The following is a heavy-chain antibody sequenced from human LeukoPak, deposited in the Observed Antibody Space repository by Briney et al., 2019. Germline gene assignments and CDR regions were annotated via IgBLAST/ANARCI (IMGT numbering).Heavy chain of an antibody. D-gene: IGHD1-1*01. CDR2: IYHSGTT. V-gene: IGHV4-4*02. CDR1: GDSFSSNYW. Sequence: PSETQSLTCAVSGDSFSSNYWWNWVRQSPGKGLEWIGEIYHSGTTNYNPSLRSRVSISLDKSKNQLSLKVNSVTAADTAVYYCARGALDDAFDIWGQGTMVTVSS. CDR3: ARGALDDAFDI. J-gene: IGHJ3*02.